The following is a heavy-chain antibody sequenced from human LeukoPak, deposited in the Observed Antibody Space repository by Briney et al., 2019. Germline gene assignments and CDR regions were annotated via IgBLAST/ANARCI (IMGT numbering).Heavy chain of an antibody. J-gene: IGHJ4*02. CDR2: ISPSGDRT. V-gene: IGHV3-23*01. Sequence: GGSLRLSCAASGFTFSSFAMSWVRQAPGKGLEWVSFISPSGDRTSNADSVEGRFTISRDNTRNTLYLQMNSLRDEDTGVYYCAIMHGYYDGSGFWVQWGQGTLVTVSS. CDR1: GFTFSSFA. D-gene: IGHD3-22*01. CDR3: AIMHGYYDGSGFWVQ.